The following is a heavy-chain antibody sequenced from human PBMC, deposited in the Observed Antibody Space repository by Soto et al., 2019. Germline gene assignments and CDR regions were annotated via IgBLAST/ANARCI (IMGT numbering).Heavy chain of an antibody. CDR3: ARGAGRGYCSGNTCYSPYNYYGMDV. CDR1: GDSVSSNSAA. V-gene: IGHV6-1*01. J-gene: IGHJ6*02. Sequence: SQTLSLTCAISGDSVSSNSAAWNWVRQSPSRGLEWLGRTYYRSKWYDDYAVSVKSRITISPDTSKNQFSLHLKSVTPEDTAVYYCARGAGRGYCSGNTCYSPYNYYGMDVWGQGTTVTV. CDR2: TYYRSKWYD. D-gene: IGHD2-15*01.